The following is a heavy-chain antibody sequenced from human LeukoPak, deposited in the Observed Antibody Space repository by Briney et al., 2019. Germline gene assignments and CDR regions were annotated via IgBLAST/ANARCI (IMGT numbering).Heavy chain of an antibody. CDR1: GYAISSGYY. CDR3: AREIGGSGAIDY. CDR2: IFHSGSP. D-gene: IGHD2-8*02. J-gene: IGHJ4*02. V-gene: IGHV4-38-2*02. Sequence: SETLSLTCTVSGYAISSGYYWGWIRQPPGKGLEWIGSIFHSGSPYNNPSLKSRVTISVDTSKNQLSLKLSSVTVADTAVYYCAREIGGSGAIDYWGQGTLVTVSS.